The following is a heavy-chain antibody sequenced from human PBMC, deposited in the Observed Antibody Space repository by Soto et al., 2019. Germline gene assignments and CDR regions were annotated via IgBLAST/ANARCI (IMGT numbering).Heavy chain of an antibody. CDR1: GFTFSNYA. V-gene: IGHV3-23*01. CDR2: VSGNGGST. CDR3: ATNSEKYGALKYPC. Sequence: LLLESGGGLVQPGGSLRLSCAASGFTFSNYAMSWVRQAPGKGLEWVSSVSGNGGSTYFADSVQGRFTISRDNSKNTLFLQVNSLRAEDTDVYYCATNSEKYGALKYPCWGQGPLVTVSS. D-gene: IGHD4-17*01. J-gene: IGHJ4*02.